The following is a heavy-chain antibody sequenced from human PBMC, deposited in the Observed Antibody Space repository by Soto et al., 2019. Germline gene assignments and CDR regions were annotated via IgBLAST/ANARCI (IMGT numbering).Heavy chain of an antibody. CDR3: VSTGPD. D-gene: IGHD3-10*01. V-gene: IGHV3-30*09. CDR1: GFSVSAYT. CDR2: ISSDGNHK. Sequence: PGGSLRLSCAASGFSVSAYTVHWVRQAPGKGLEWVAVISSDGNHKYYTDSVKGRFAISRDTSTNTVFLQMNSLGPDDTAVYYCVSTGPDWGQGTQVTVSS. J-gene: IGHJ4*02.